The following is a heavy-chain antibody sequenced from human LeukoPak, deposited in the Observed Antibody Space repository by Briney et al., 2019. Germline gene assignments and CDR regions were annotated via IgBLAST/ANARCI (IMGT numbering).Heavy chain of an antibody. CDR3: ARVLLSGYDRPIDF. CDR2: ISSSAGSI. V-gene: IGHV3-48*03. CDR1: GFTFSSYE. J-gene: IGHJ4*02. Sequence: GGSLRLSCAASGFTFSSYEMNWVRQAPGKRLEWVSYISSSAGSIYLADSVKDRFSVSRDNAKNSLDLQMTSLRAEDTGIYYCARVLLSGYDRPIDFWGQGTLVTVSS. D-gene: IGHD5-12*01.